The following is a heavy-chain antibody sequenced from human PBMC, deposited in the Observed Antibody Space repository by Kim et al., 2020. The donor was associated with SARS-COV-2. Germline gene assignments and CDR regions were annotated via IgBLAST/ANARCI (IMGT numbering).Heavy chain of an antibody. Sequence: GGSLRLSCAASGFTFSNAWMSWVRQAPGKGLEWVGRIKSKTDGGTTDYAAPVKGRFTISRDDSKNTLYLQMNSLKTEDTAVYYCTTEEASSGSYSYYYGMDVWGQGTTVTVSS. CDR2: IKSKTDGGTT. J-gene: IGHJ6*02. V-gene: IGHV3-15*01. CDR1: GFTFSNAW. D-gene: IGHD3-10*01. CDR3: TTEEASSGSYSYYYGMDV.